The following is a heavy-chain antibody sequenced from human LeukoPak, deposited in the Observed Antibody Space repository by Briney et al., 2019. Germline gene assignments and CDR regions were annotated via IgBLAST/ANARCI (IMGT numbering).Heavy chain of an antibody. J-gene: IGHJ6*03. CDR2: IHHSGNT. V-gene: IGHV4-4*02. CDR3: ARTTEGGYTYDYFYYYYMDV. CDR1: GGSVSTNNW. D-gene: IGHD5-18*01. Sequence: PSETLSLTCVVSGGSVSTNNWWNWIRQPPGKGLEWIGEIHHSGNTNYNASLKSRVTISVDTSKNQFSLKLSSVTAADTAVYYCARTTEGGYTYDYFYYYYMDVWGKGTTVTISS.